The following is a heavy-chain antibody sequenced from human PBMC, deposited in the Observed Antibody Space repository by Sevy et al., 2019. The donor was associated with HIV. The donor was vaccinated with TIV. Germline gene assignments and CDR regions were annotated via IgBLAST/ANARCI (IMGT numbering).Heavy chain of an antibody. D-gene: IGHD3-10*01. Sequence: GGSLRLSCAASGFTFSSYAMSWVRQTPGKGLEWVSAIGGSADYTYYADSVKGRFTISRDNSKNTLYLQMNGLRAEDTAVYYFAKEVSEHSYSDYWGQGTLVTVSS. CDR2: IGGSADYT. J-gene: IGHJ4*02. CDR3: AKEVSEHSYSDY. CDR1: GFTFSSYA. V-gene: IGHV3-23*01.